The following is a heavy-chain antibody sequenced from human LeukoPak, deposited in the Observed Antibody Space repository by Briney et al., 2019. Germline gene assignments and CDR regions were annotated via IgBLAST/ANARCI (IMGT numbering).Heavy chain of an antibody. CDR1: GGSISSYY. Sequence: SETLSLTCTVSGGSISSYYWSWIRQPPGKGLEWIGYIYYSGSTNYNPSLKSRVTISVDTSKNQFSLKLSSVTAADAAVYYCARVPYYYDSSGYYPWGQGTLITVSS. CDR2: IYYSGST. V-gene: IGHV4-59*01. J-gene: IGHJ5*02. D-gene: IGHD3-22*01. CDR3: ARVPYYYDSSGYYP.